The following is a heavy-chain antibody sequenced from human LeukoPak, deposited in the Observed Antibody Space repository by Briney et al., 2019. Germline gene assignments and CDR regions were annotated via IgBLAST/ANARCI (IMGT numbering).Heavy chain of an antibody. Sequence: ASVKVSCKASGYTFTGYYMHWVRQAPGQGLEWMGWINPNSGGTNYAQKFQGRVTMTRDTSISTAYMELSRLRSDDTAVYYCAKFGTGPAGTTGTTISDYWGQGTLVTVSS. J-gene: IGHJ4*02. V-gene: IGHV1-2*02. CDR1: GYTFTGYY. CDR3: AKFGTGPAGTTGTTISDY. CDR2: INPNSGGT. D-gene: IGHD1-1*01.